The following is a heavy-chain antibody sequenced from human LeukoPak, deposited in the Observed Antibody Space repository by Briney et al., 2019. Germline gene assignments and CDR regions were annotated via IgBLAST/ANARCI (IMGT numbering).Heavy chain of an antibody. Sequence: PSETLSLTCTVSGDSISSPSSCWGWIRQPPEKGLEWIATIHSSGSTYSNPSLKSRVTISVHTSKNQLSLKLISLTAADTAVYYCARPSRFTYYYGSGSHWFDPWGQGTLVTVSS. V-gene: IGHV4-39*07. CDR2: IHSSGST. CDR3: ARPSRFTYYYGSGSHWFDP. CDR1: GDSISSPSSC. J-gene: IGHJ5*02. D-gene: IGHD3-10*01.